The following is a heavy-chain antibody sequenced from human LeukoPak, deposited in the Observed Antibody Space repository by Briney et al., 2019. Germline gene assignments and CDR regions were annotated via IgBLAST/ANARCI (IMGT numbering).Heavy chain of an antibody. J-gene: IGHJ4*02. Sequence: GGSLRLSCAASGFTVSSNYMSWVRQAPGKGLEWVSVIYSGGSTYYADSVKGRFTISRDNSKNTLYLQMNSLRAEDTAVYYCASHDSSGYYYVLSYWGQGTLVTVSS. V-gene: IGHV3-53*01. D-gene: IGHD3-22*01. CDR3: ASHDSSGYYYVLSY. CDR2: IYSGGST. CDR1: GFTVSSNY.